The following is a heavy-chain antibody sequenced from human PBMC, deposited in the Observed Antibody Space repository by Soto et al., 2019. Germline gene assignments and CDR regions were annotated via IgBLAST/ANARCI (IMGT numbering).Heavy chain of an antibody. V-gene: IGHV1-69*01. Sequence: GXSVKVSCNASGGSFDNYAVIWVRRAPGQGLEWMGGIIPMFETVNYAQRFQGRLTIAADESTSTAYMELTSLTSADTAIYFCARGLRTGNYGMDVWGQGTTVTVSS. D-gene: IGHD2-15*01. CDR3: ARGLRTGNYGMDV. J-gene: IGHJ6*02. CDR2: IIPMFETV. CDR1: GGSFDNYA.